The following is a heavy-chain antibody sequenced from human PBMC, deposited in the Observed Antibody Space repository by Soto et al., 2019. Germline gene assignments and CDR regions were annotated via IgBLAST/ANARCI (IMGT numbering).Heavy chain of an antibody. CDR1: ELSSGSFA. CDR2: ISGSGGST. V-gene: IGHV3-23*01. CDR3: AKEPIRGYVWPFAF. D-gene: IGHD2-2*01. J-gene: IGHJ1*01. Sequence: RHSSGVVELSSGSFAGRCISKTKGKGLEWVSAISGSGGSTYYADSVKGRFTISRDNSKNTLYLQMNSLRAEDTAVFYCAKEPIRGYVWPFAFWRHGTPVPVSS.